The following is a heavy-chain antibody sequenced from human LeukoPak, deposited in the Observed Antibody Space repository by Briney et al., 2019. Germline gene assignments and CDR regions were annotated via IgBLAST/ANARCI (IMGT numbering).Heavy chain of an antibody. V-gene: IGHV3-23*01. J-gene: IGHJ6*02. Sequence: GVSLTLSCAASGFTFSSYAMTWVRQAPGKGLEWVSAISDTTYYADYVKGRFTISRDNSKNTLFLQMNSLRAGDTAEYYCARYCITSSCSSYSYYGMDVWGQGTRSPSP. D-gene: IGHD1-14*01. CDR3: ARYCITSSCSSYSYYGMDV. CDR2: ISDTT. CDR1: GFTFSSYA.